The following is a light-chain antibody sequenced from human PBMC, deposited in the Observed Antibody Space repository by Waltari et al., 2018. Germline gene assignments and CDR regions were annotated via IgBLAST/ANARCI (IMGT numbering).Light chain of an antibody. Sequence: EIGMTQSPATLSVSPGERATLSCRASQSVSSNLAWYQQKPGQAPRLLIYGASTRATGSPARVSGSVSGTEFTLTISSMQSEDFAVYYCQQYNNWPYTFGQGTKLEIK. J-gene: IGKJ2*01. V-gene: IGKV3-15*01. CDR3: QQYNNWPYT. CDR1: QSVSSN. CDR2: GAS.